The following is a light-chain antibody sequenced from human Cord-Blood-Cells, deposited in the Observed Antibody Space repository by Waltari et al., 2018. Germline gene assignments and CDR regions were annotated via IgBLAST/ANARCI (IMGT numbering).Light chain of an antibody. J-gene: IGLJ1*01. CDR2: EVS. CDR1: SSDVGSYNL. CDR3: CSYAGSSTYG. Sequence: QSALTQPASVSGSPGQSITISCTGTSSDVGSYNLVSWYQQHPGKAPTLMIYEVSKRPSGVSNRFSGSKSGNTASLTISGLQAEDEADYYCCSYAGSSTYGFGTGTKVTVL. V-gene: IGLV2-23*02.